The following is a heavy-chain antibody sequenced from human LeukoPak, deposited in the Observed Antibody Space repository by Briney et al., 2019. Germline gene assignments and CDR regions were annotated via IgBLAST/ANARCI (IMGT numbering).Heavy chain of an antibody. CDR2: IHNSGRT. Sequence: SETLSLTCSVSGGSVSSYYWSWTRQSPGKGLEWIGYIHNSGRTSYNPSLKSRVTGFVDTSKNQVSLRLSSVTAADTAVYYCARHGTISSESYFDYWGQGALVTVSS. V-gene: IGHV4-59*08. CDR3: ARHGTISSESYFDY. CDR1: GGSVSSYY. D-gene: IGHD1-14*01. J-gene: IGHJ4*02.